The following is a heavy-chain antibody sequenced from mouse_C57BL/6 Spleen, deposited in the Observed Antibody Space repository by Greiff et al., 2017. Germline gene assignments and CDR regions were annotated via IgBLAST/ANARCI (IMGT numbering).Heavy chain of an antibody. V-gene: IGHV14-1*01. CDR2: IDPEDGDT. J-gene: IGHJ4*01. D-gene: IGHD2-3*01. CDR3: TSVYDVYYVYAMDY. CDR1: GFNIKDYY. Sequence: DVQLQESGAELVRPGASVKLSCTASGFNIKDYYMHWVKQRPEQGLEWIGRIDPEDGDTEYATKFQGKATMTADTSSNTAYLQLSSLTSEDTAVYYCTSVYDVYYVYAMDYWGQGTSVTVSS.